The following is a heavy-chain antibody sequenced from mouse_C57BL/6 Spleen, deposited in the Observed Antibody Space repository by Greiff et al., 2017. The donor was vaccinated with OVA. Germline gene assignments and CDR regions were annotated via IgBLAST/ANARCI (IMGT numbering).Heavy chain of an antibody. CDR2: ISDGGSYT. V-gene: IGHV5-4*01. J-gene: IGHJ4*01. CDR1: GFTFSSYA. CDR3: ARDDERGDAIDY. Sequence: EVKLVESGGGLVKPGGSLKLSCAASGFTFSSYAMSWVRQTPGKRLEWVATISDGGSYTYYPDNVKGRFTISRDNSTSNLYLQLSRLKSEDTAMYYCARDDERGDAIDYWGQGTSVTVSS.